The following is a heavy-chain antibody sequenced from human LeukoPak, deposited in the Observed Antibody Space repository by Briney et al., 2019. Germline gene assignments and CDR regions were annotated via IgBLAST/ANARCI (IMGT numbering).Heavy chain of an antibody. Sequence: LAGGSLRLSCAASGFIFSTYGMHWVRQVPGKGLEWVALTSYDGSNKYYADSVKGRFTISRDNSKNTLYLQMNSLRAEDTAVYYCAKDHRPFAVVVTGYGMDVWGQGTTVTVSS. CDR1: GFIFSTYG. D-gene: IGHD2-21*02. J-gene: IGHJ6*02. CDR2: TSYDGSNK. V-gene: IGHV3-30*18. CDR3: AKDHRPFAVVVTGYGMDV.